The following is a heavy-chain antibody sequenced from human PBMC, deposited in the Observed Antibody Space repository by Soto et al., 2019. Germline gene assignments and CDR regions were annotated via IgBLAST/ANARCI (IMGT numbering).Heavy chain of an antibody. CDR2: ISRSGDST. CDR3: AKGGYYGSGSYFSTWYDY. CDR1: GLIFSNYG. V-gene: IGHV3-23*01. Sequence: EVQLLESGGGLVQPGGSLRLSCAASGLIFSNYGMSWVRQAPGKGLEWVSGISRSGDSTYYADSVKGRFTISRDNSKNTLLLQMNSLRAEDTAIYYCAKGGYYGSGSYFSTWYDYWGQGTLVTVSS. D-gene: IGHD3-10*01. J-gene: IGHJ4*02.